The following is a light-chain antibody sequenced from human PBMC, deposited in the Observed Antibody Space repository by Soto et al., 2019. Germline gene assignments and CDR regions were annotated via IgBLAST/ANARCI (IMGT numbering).Light chain of an antibody. CDR2: DAS. J-gene: IGKJ5*01. V-gene: IGKV3D-15*01. CDR3: QQYNNWPPIT. Sequence: EIVMTQSPATLSVSAGERATLSRRARQSVRSNLAWYQQKPGQAPRLLIYDASTRATGIPARFSGSGSGTEFILPISSLQSEDFGVYYCQQYNNWPPITFGQGTRLEIK. CDR1: QSVRSN.